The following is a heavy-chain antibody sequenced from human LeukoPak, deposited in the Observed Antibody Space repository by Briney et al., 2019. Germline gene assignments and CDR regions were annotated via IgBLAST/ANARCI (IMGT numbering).Heavy chain of an antibody. CDR3: ARDRRKAARSYTPFDY. V-gene: IGHV4-34*01. J-gene: IGHJ4*02. CDR1: GGSFSGYY. D-gene: IGHD2-2*02. CDR2: INHSGST. Sequence: PSETLSLTCAVYGGSFSGYYWSWIRQPPGKGLEWIGEINHSGSTNYNPSLKSRVTISVDTSKNQFSLKLSSVTAADTAVYYCARDRRKAARSYTPFDYWGQGTLVTVSS.